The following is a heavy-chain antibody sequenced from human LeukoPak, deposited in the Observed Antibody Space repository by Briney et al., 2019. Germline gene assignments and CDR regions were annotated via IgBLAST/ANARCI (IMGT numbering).Heavy chain of an antibody. CDR2: IYYSGST. CDR1: GGSLSSGDYY. CDR3: ARVYGSGRYYYYGMDV. J-gene: IGHJ6*04. D-gene: IGHD3-10*01. Sequence: SETLSLTCTVSGGSLSSGDYYWSWIRQPPGKGLEWLGYIYYSGSTYYNPSLKSRVTISVDTSKNQFSLKLSSVTAADTAVYYCARVYGSGRYYYYGMDVWGKGTTVTVSS. V-gene: IGHV4-30-4*01.